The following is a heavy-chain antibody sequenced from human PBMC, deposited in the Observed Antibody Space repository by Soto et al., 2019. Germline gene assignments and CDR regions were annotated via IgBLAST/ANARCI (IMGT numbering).Heavy chain of an antibody. V-gene: IGHV3-23*01. Sequence: EVQLLESGGGLVQPGGSLRLSCAASGFTFSSYAMSWVRQAPGKGLEWVSAISGSGGSTYYADSVKGRFTISRDNSKKPVFRQRKSRGGEERAVYYGARGAQTLGWGGGGSYYYGMDVWGQGTTVTVSS. D-gene: IGHD3-3*01. J-gene: IGHJ6*02. CDR3: ARGAQTLGWGGGGSYYYGMDV. CDR1: GFTFSSYA. CDR2: ISGSGGST.